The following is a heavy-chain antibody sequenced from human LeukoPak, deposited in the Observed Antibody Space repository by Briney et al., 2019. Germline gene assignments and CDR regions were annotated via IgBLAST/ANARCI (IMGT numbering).Heavy chain of an antibody. J-gene: IGHJ4*02. V-gene: IGHV3-74*01. D-gene: IGHD3-10*01. Sequence: PGGSLRLSCAASGFTFSSYWMHWVRQAPGKGLVWVSRINSDGSSTSYADSVKGRFTISRHNSKNTLYLQMNSLRAEDTAVYYCARLAFTMVQVFDYWGQGTLVTVSS. CDR2: INSDGSST. CDR3: ARLAFTMVQVFDY. CDR1: GFTFSSYW.